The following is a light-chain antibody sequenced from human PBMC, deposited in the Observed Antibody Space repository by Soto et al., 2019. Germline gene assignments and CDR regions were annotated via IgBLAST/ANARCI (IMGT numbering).Light chain of an antibody. V-gene: IGKV3-20*01. CDR3: HYYDDSPPFP. J-gene: IGKJ3*01. CDR2: GAS. CDR1: QSVSSRF. Sequence: EIVLTQSPGTLSLSPGERATFSCRASQSVSSRFLAWYQQKPGQAPRLLIYGASSRATGIPDRFSGSGSGTDFTLTISRLEPEDFAVYYCHYYDDSPPFPFGPGNKVDIK.